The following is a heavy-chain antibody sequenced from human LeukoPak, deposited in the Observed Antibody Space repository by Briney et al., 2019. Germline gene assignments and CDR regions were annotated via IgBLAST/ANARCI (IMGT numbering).Heavy chain of an antibody. CDR2: IDPSDSYT. CDR3: ARRSAAGTSVDY. V-gene: IGHV5-10-1*01. J-gene: IGHJ4*02. D-gene: IGHD6-13*01. CDR1: GCSFTSYW. Sequence: GEALRISCKGSGCSFTSYWISWVRQMPGEGLEGMGRIDPSDSYTNYSPSFQGHVTISADKSSSTAYLQWSSLKASDTAMYYCARRSAAGTSVDYWGQGTLVTVSS.